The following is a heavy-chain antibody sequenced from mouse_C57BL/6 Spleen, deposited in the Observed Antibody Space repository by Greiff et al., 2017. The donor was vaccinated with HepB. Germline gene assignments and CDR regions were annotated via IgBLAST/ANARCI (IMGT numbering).Heavy chain of an antibody. Sequence: QVQLKESGAELVKPGASVKLSCKASGYTFTSYWMHWVKQRPGRGLEWIGRIDPNSGGTKYNEKFKSKATLTVDKPSSTAYMQLSSLTSEDSAVYYCARSDYGNSYYFDYWGQGTTLTVSS. D-gene: IGHD2-1*01. J-gene: IGHJ2*01. CDR1: GYTFTSYW. CDR3: ARSDYGNSYYFDY. CDR2: IDPNSGGT. V-gene: IGHV1-72*01.